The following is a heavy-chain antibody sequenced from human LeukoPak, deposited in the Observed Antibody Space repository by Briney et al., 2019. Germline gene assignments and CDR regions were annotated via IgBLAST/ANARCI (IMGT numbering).Heavy chain of an antibody. V-gene: IGHV3-11*01. CDR3: ARDQPVVVYCGGDCYSDY. CDR2: ISSSGSTI. D-gene: IGHD2-21*02. J-gene: IGHJ4*02. CDR1: GFTFSDYY. Sequence: SGGSLRLSCAASGFTFSDYYMSWIRQAPGKGLEWVSYISSSGSTIYYADSVKGRFTISRDNAKNSLYLQMNSLRAEDTAVYYCARDQPVVVYCGGDCYSDYWGQGTLVTVSS.